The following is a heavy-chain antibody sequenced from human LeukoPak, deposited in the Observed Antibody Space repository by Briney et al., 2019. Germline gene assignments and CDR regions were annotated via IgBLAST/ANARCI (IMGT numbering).Heavy chain of an antibody. D-gene: IGHD3-9*01. Sequence: GGSLRLSCAASGFTFSSYAMSWVRQAPGKGLEWVSTLSGSGGSTYYADSVKGRFTISRDNSKNTLFLQMNSLRAEDTAVYYCAKEGFYDILTGSSDYFDYWGQGILVTVSS. CDR3: AKEGFYDILTGSSDYFDY. V-gene: IGHV3-23*01. CDR1: GFTFSSYA. CDR2: LSGSGGST. J-gene: IGHJ4*02.